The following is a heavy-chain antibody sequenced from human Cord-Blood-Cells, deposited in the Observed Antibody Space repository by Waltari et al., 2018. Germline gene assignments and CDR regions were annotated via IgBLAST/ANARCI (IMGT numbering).Heavy chain of an antibody. CDR1: GYSFTSYW. V-gene: IGHV5-51*01. D-gene: IGHD6-13*01. Sequence: EVQLVQSGAEVKKPGESLTISCKGSGYSFTSYWLGWVRPLPGKGLEWLGIIYPGDSDTRYSPSFQGQVTISADKSISTAYLQWSSLKASDTAMYYCARLSRVAAAGPFDYWGQGTLVTVSS. CDR3: ARLSRVAAAGPFDY. J-gene: IGHJ4*02. CDR2: IYPGDSDT.